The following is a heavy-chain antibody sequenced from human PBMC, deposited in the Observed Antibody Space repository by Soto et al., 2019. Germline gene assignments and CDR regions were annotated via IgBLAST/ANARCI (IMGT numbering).Heavy chain of an antibody. V-gene: IGHV3-30-3*01. CDR3: AREVSSSNRPYYYYYGMDV. CDR1: GFTFSSYA. CDR2: ISYDGSNK. J-gene: IGHJ6*02. D-gene: IGHD6-6*01. Sequence: QVQLVESGGGVVQPGRSLRLSCAASGFTFSSYAMHWVRQAPGKGLEWVAVISYDGSNKYYADSVKGRFTISRDNSKNTLYLQMNSLRAEDTAVYYCAREVSSSNRPYYYYYGMDVWGQGNTVTVSS.